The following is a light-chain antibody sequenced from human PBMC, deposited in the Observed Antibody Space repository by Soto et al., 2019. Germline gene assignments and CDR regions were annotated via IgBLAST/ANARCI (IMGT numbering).Light chain of an antibody. CDR2: DVT. V-gene: IGLV2-14*03. J-gene: IGLJ1*01. Sequence: QSALTQPASVSGSAGQSIAISCTGTSSDVGGYNYVSWYQQHPGKAPKLMIYDVTTRPSGVSNRFSGSKSGNTAALTISGLQAEDEADYYCSSYTSDTTGFFGTGTKLTVL. CDR1: SSDVGGYNY. CDR3: SSYTSDTTGF.